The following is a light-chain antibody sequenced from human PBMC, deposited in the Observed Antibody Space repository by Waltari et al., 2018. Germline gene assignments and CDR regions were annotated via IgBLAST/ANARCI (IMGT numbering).Light chain of an antibody. CDR2: DAS. J-gene: IGKJ3*01. CDR1: QSVSTY. Sequence: EIVLTQSPATLSLSPGERATLSCRASQSVSTYLAWYQQRPGQAPRLLIYDASPRATDIPARFSGTGSGTDFTLTISSLEPEDFAVYYCQQRTNWPPEFTFGPGTKVDIK. V-gene: IGKV3-11*01. CDR3: QQRTNWPPEFT.